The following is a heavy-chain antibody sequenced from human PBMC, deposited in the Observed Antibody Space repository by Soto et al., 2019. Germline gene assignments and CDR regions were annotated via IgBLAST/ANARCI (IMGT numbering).Heavy chain of an antibody. CDR3: ARHVYFQH. V-gene: IGHV4-59*01. J-gene: IGHJ1*01. Sequence: QVQLQESGPGLVKPSETLSLTCTVSGGSISSYYWSWIRQPPGKGLEWIGYIYYSGSTNYNPSLKSRVTISVDTSKNQFSLKLGSVTAADTAVYYCARHVYFQHWGQGTLVTVSS. CDR2: IYYSGST. CDR1: GGSISSYY.